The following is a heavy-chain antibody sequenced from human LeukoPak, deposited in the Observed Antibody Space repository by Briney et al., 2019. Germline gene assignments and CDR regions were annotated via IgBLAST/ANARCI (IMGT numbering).Heavy chain of an antibody. Sequence: SETLSLTCAVYGGSFSGYYGSWIRQPPGKGLDWIGEINHSGSTNYNPSLKSRVTISVDTSKNQFSLKLSSVTAADTAVYYCARLQSRSYRFDYWGQGTLVTVSS. D-gene: IGHD1-26*01. CDR2: INHSGST. CDR1: GGSFSGYY. V-gene: IGHV4-34*01. CDR3: ARLQSRSYRFDY. J-gene: IGHJ4*02.